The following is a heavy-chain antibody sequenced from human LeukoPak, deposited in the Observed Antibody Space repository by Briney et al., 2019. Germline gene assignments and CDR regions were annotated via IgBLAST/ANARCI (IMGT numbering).Heavy chain of an antibody. CDR3: AKDRLRFLDPLQPLDY. Sequence: GGSLRLSCAASGFTFSSYSMNWVRQAPGKGLEWVSYISSSSSTIYYADSVKGRFTISRDNVKNSLYLQMNSLRAEDTAVYYCAKDRLRFLDPLQPLDYWGQGTLVTVSS. CDR1: GFTFSSYS. CDR2: ISSSSSTI. J-gene: IGHJ4*02. D-gene: IGHD3-3*01. V-gene: IGHV3-48*04.